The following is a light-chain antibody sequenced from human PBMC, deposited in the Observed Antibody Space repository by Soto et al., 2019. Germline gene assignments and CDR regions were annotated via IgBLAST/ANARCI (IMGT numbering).Light chain of an antibody. CDR3: QQYNNWPRGT. CDR2: GAS. Sequence: EIVMTQSPATLSVSPGERATLSCRASQSVSSNLAWYQQKPGQAPRLLIYGASTRATGIPARFSCSGSGTELTLTISSLQSEDFAVYYCQQYNNWPRGTFGQGTKLEIK. J-gene: IGKJ2*01. V-gene: IGKV3-15*01. CDR1: QSVSSN.